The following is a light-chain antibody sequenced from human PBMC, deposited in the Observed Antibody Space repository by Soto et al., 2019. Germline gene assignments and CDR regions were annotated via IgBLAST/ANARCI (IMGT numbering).Light chain of an antibody. Sequence: QAVLTQPPSVSGAPGQTVTISCPGASPNFGAGNNVHWYQQLPGTAPKLLIYRNHNRPSGVPDRFSGSKSDTSASLAITGLQAEDEADYYCQSYDSSLSDSYVVFGGGTKLTVL. J-gene: IGLJ2*01. CDR2: RNH. CDR3: QSYDSSLSDSYVV. CDR1: SPNFGAGNN. V-gene: IGLV1-40*01.